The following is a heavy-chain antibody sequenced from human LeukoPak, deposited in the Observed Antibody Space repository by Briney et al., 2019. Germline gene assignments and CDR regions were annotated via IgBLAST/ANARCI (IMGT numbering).Heavy chain of an antibody. Sequence: GGSLRLSCAASGFTFSSYGMHWVRQAPGKGLEWVSGISPSGGITYYTDSVKGRFTISRDNSKNTLYLQMNSLRAEDTAAYYCAREDSTLFDYWGQGTLVTVSS. CDR1: GFTFSSYG. V-gene: IGHV3-NL1*01. CDR2: ISPSGGIT. J-gene: IGHJ4*02. D-gene: IGHD6-13*01. CDR3: AREDSTLFDY.